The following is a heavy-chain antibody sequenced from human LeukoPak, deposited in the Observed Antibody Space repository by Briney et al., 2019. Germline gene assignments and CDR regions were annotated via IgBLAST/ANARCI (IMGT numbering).Heavy chain of an antibody. CDR2: TSSDLNVK. J-gene: IGHJ4*02. D-gene: IGHD5-24*01. CDR3: ATRNNGCPYH. CDR1: GFTFRNYV. V-gene: IGHV3-30-3*01. Sequence: PGGSLRLSCAASGFTFRNYVIHWVRQAPGKGLEWVAVTSSDLNVKLYADSVKGRFTISRDNAKNSVYLQMNSLRAEDTAVYYCATRNNGCPYHWGQGTLVTVSS.